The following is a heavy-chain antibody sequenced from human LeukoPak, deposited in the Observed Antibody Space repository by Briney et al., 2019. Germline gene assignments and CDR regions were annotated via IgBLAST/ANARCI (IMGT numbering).Heavy chain of an antibody. CDR2: IRYDGSNK. Sequence: PGGSLRHSCAASGFTFSSYGMHWVRQAPGKGLEWVAFIRYDGSNKYYADSVKGRFTISRDNSKNTLYLQMNSLRAEDTAVYYCAKITMILTDFDYWGQGTLVTVSS. CDR3: AKITMILTDFDY. CDR1: GFTFSSYG. J-gene: IGHJ4*02. V-gene: IGHV3-30*02. D-gene: IGHD3-22*01.